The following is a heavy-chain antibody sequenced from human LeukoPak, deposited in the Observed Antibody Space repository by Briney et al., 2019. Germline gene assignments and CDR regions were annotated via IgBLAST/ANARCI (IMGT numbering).Heavy chain of an antibody. CDR3: ARAGYSSSWVDY. CDR2: IYYTGST. V-gene: IGHV4-31*03. Sequence: PSQTLSLTCTVSGGSISSGDYFWSWIRQHPGKGLEWIGYIYYTGSTYYNPSLKSRVTISVDTSKNQFSLKLSSVTAADTAVYYCARAGYSSSWVDYWGQGTLVTVSS. J-gene: IGHJ4*02. D-gene: IGHD6-13*01. CDR1: GGSISSGDYF.